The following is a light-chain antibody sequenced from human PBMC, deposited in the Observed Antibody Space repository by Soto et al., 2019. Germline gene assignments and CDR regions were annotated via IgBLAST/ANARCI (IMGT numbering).Light chain of an antibody. V-gene: IGLV2-14*01. J-gene: IGLJ1*01. CDR1: SSDVGAYDY. Sequence: QSVLTQPASVSGSPGQSITIPCTGSSSDVGAYDYVSWYQQHPGKAPKLMIYHVTYRPSGVSYRFSGSKSGNTASLTISGLQAEDETDYYCISYTTSGTYVFGTGTKVTVL. CDR2: HVT. CDR3: ISYTTSGTYV.